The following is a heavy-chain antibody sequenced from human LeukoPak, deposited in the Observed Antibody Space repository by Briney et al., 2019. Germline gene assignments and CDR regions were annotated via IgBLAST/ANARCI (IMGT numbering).Heavy chain of an antibody. CDR2: MNPNSGNT. J-gene: IGHJ6*02. CDR3: ARRDIVVVPAGGHYYYYYGMDA. D-gene: IGHD2-2*01. CDR1: GYTFTSYD. Sequence: ASVTVSYKASGYTFTSYDINWVRQAPGQGLEWMGWMNPNSGNTGYAQKFQGRVAMTRNTSISTAYMELSSLRSEDTAVYYCARRDIVVVPAGGHYYYYYGMDAWGQGTTVTVSS. V-gene: IGHV1-8*01.